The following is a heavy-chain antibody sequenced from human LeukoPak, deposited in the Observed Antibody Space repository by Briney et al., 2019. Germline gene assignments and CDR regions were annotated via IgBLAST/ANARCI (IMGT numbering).Heavy chain of an antibody. J-gene: IGHJ6*03. D-gene: IGHD2-21*02. V-gene: IGHV3-30*02. Sequence: PGGSLRLSCAASGFTFSSYGMHWVRQAPGKGLEWVAFIRYDGSNKYYADSVKGRFTISRDNSKNTLYLQMNSLRAEDTAVYYCAKEGGDYYYYYYYMDVWGKGTTVTISS. CDR2: IRYDGSNK. CDR1: GFTFSSYG. CDR3: AKEGGDYYYYYYYMDV.